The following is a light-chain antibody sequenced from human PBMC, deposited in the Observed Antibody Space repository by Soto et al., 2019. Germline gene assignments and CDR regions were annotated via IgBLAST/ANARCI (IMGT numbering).Light chain of an antibody. V-gene: IGKV1-12*01. J-gene: IGKJ5*01. CDR1: QGISSW. CDR2: VES. Sequence: DIQMTYVSSCVCESLVEGVTVTWRASQGISSWLAWYQQKPGKGPKLLIYVESTLQSGVPSRFSGSGSGKDYTLTISSLQNEDFETYYCQQANSFPLTFGKGTQLEIK. CDR3: QQANSFPLT.